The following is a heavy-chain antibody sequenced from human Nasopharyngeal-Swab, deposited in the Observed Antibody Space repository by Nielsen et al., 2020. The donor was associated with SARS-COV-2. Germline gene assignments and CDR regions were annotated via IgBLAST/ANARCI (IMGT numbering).Heavy chain of an antibody. D-gene: IGHD5-12*01. J-gene: IGHJ4*02. Sequence: WVRQAPGQGLEWMGRINPSSGGTNYAQKFQGRVTMTRDTSISTAYMELSRLRSDDTVVYYCARARGYSGYGYWGQGTLVTVSS. CDR3: ARARGYSGYGY. V-gene: IGHV1-2*05. CDR2: INPSSGGT.